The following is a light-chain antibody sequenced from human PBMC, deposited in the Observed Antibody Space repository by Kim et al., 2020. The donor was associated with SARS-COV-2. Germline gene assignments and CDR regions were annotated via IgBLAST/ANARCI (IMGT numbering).Light chain of an antibody. Sequence: QRATTYCLGHSSNTGSNNVKRYQLLPETAPKHPIYSTERRPSGDPDRFSGSRSGTSASLAISGLQSEDEGDYNCAAWDDRLNGPVFGTGTKVTVL. V-gene: IGLV1-44*01. CDR1: SSNTGSNN. J-gene: IGLJ1*01. CDR3: AAWDDRLNGPV. CDR2: STE.